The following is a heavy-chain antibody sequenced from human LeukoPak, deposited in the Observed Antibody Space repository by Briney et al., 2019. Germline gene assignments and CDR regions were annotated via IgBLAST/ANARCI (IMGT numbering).Heavy chain of an antibody. CDR2: INHSGST. D-gene: IGHD2-15*01. J-gene: IGHJ4*02. CDR3: ARVGYCSGGSCGELDY. Sequence: SETLSLTCAVYGGSFSGYYWSWIRQPPGKGLEWIGEINHSGSTNYNPSLKSRVTISVDTSKNQFSLKLSSVTAADTAVYYCARVGYCSGGSCGELDYWGQGTLVTVSS. V-gene: IGHV4-34*01. CDR1: GGSFSGYY.